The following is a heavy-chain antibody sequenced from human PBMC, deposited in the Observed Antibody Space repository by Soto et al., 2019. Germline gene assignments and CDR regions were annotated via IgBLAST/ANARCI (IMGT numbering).Heavy chain of an antibody. V-gene: IGHV3-30-3*01. D-gene: IGHD3-9*01. CDR3: ARDALRYFDWLDYYYYGMDV. Sequence: PGGSLRLSCAASGFTFSSYAMHWVRQAPGKGLEWVAVISHDGSNKYYADSVKGRFTISRDNSKNTLYLQMNSLRAEDTAVYYCARDALRYFDWLDYYYYGMDVWGQGTTVTVSS. CDR2: ISHDGSNK. J-gene: IGHJ6*02. CDR1: GFTFSSYA.